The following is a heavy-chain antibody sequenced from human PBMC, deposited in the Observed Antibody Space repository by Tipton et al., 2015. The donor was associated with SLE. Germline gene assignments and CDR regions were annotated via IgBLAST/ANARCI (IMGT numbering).Heavy chain of an antibody. V-gene: IGHV4-39*07. CDR3: ARRDPYFYDSRGYGNDAFNI. CDR1: GGSISSSSYY. CDR2: IYYSGST. J-gene: IGHJ3*02. D-gene: IGHD3-22*01. Sequence: LRLSCTVSGGSISSSSYYWGWIRQPPGKGLEWIGSIYYSGSTYYNPSLKSRVTISVDTSRNQFSLKLSSVTAADTAVYYCARRDPYFYDSRGYGNDAFNIGGKGTMVSVSS.